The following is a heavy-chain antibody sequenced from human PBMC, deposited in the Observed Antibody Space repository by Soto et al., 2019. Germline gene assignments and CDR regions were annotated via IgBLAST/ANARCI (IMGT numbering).Heavy chain of an antibody. CDR1: GFTFSSYS. V-gene: IGHV3-48*01. J-gene: IGHJ6*03. CDR3: ARAIGYSSLVRHNYYYYYYYMDV. CDR2: ISSSSSTI. Sequence: GGSLRLSCAASGFTFSSYSMNWVRQAPGKELEWVSYISSSSSTIYYADSVKGRFTISRDNAKNSLYLQMNSLRAEDTAVYYWARAIGYSSLVRHNYYYYYYYMDVWGKGTTVTVSS. D-gene: IGHD6-13*01.